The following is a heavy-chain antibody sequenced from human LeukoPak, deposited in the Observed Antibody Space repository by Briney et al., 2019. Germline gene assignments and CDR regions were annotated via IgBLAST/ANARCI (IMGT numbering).Heavy chain of an antibody. CDR2: IYRSGST. J-gene: IGHJ5*02. V-gene: IGHV4-38-2*02. D-gene: IGHD6-6*01. CDR3: ARAGGIAARGWFDP. CDR1: GYSISSGYY. Sequence: SETLSLTCTVSGYSISSGYYWGWIRQPPGKGLEWIGSIYRSGSTYYNPSLKSRVTISVDTSKNQFSLKLSSVTAADTAVYYCARAGGIAARGWFDPWGQGTLVTVSS.